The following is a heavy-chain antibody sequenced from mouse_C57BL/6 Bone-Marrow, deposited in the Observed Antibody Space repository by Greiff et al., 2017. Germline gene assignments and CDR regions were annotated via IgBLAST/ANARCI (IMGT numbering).Heavy chain of an antibody. J-gene: IGHJ2*01. Sequence: QVQLQQSGAELVKPGASVKLSCKASGYTFTSYWMHWVKQRPGQGLEWIGMIHPNSGSTNYNEKFKSKATLTVDKSSSTAYMQLSSLTSEDSAVYYCAPHYYGSSYVWGQGTTLTVSS. D-gene: IGHD1-1*01. CDR1: GYTFTSYW. CDR2: IHPNSGST. V-gene: IGHV1-64*01. CDR3: APHYYGSSYV.